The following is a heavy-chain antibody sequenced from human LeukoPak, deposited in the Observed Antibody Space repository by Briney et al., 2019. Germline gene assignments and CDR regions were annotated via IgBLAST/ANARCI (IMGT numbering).Heavy chain of an antibody. D-gene: IGHD3-9*01. Sequence: PGGSLRLSCAASGFTFSSYGMHWVRQAPGKGLEWVAVISYDGSNKYYADSVKGRFTISRDNSKNTLYLQMNSLRAEDTAVYYCAKGDYDILTGYHDYGGQGTLVTVSS. CDR3: AKGDYDILTGYHDY. V-gene: IGHV3-30*18. CDR1: GFTFSSYG. CDR2: ISYDGSNK. J-gene: IGHJ4*02.